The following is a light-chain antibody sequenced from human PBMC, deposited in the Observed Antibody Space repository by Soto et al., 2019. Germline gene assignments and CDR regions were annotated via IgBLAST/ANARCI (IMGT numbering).Light chain of an antibody. CDR3: CSYAGIYSYV. CDR2: DVT. Sequence: QSVLTQSPSASGSPGQSVTISCTGTSSDIGGYNSVSWYQQHPGKAPKVMIYDVTKRPSGVPDRFSGSKSGNTASLTVSGLQAEDEADYYCCSYAGIYSYVFGTGTKLTVL. J-gene: IGLJ1*01. CDR1: SSDIGGYNS. V-gene: IGLV2-8*01.